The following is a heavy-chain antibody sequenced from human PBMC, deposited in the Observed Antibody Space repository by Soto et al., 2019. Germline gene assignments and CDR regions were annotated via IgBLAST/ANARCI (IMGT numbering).Heavy chain of an antibody. D-gene: IGHD6-19*01. J-gene: IGHJ5*02. CDR3: ARTRGSGWYGDNWFDP. Sequence: SETLSLTCTVSGGSINSYHWSWIRQPPGKGLEWIGYGHYSGTTYYNPSLKSRVTMSVDMSKNQFSLKLSSVTAADTAVYYCARTRGSGWYGDNWFDPWGQGTLVTVS. V-gene: IGHV4-59*01. CDR1: GGSINSYH. CDR2: GHYSGTT.